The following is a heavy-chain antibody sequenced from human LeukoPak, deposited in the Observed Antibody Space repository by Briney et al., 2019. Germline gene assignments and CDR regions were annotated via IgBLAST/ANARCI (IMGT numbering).Heavy chain of an antibody. V-gene: IGHV1-46*01. Sequence: ASVKVSCKASGYTFTSYYMHWVRQAPGQGLEWMGIINPSGGSTSYAQKFQGRVTMTRDTSTSTVYMELSSLRSEDTAVYYCARDLSKRWLHQLEGYAFDIWGQETMVTVSS. CDR2: INPSGGST. CDR3: ARDLSKRWLHQLEGYAFDI. J-gene: IGHJ3*02. D-gene: IGHD5-24*01. CDR1: GYTFTSYY.